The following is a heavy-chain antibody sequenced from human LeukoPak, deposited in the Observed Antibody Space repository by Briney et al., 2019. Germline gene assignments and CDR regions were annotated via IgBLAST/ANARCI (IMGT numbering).Heavy chain of an antibody. Sequence: HPGGSLRLSCAASGFTFSTYYMSWVRQAPGTGLEWVANIKQDGSEKYYVDSVKGRFTISRDNAKNSLYLQMNSLRAEDTAVYYCAKSGALKWAYWGQGTLVTVSS. J-gene: IGHJ4*02. CDR2: IKQDGSEK. D-gene: IGHD2-8*01. CDR3: AKSGALKWAY. CDR1: GFTFSTYY. V-gene: IGHV3-7*03.